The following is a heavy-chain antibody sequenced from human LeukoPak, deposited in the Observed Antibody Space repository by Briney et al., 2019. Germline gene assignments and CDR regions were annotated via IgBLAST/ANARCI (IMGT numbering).Heavy chain of an antibody. Sequence: PGGSLRLSCAASGFTFSSYSMNWVRQAPGKGLEWVSSISSSSSYIYYADSVKGRFTISRDNAKNSLYLQMNSLRAEDTAVYYCARAPSSSGYRAIYFDYWGQGTLVTVSS. CDR3: ARAPSSSGYRAIYFDY. V-gene: IGHV3-21*01. D-gene: IGHD3-22*01. CDR2: ISSSSSYI. CDR1: GFTFSSYS. J-gene: IGHJ4*02.